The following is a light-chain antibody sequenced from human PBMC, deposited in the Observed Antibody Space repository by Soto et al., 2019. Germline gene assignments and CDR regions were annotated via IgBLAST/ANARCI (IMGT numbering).Light chain of an antibody. V-gene: IGKV3D-15*01. CDR3: QQYSDWPLT. CDR1: QSVSSN. Sequence: EIVMTQSPATLSVSPGERATLSCRASQSVSSNLAWYQQKPGQAPRFLIFGASTRATGTPARFSGSGSETEFTLTISSLQSEDFAVYYCQQYSDWPLTFGGGTKVEIK. J-gene: IGKJ4*01. CDR2: GAS.